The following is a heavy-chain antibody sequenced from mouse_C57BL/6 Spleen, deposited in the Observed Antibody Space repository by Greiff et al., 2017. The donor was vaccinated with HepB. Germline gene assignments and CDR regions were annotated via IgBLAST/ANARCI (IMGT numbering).Heavy chain of an antibody. D-gene: IGHD2-12*01. CDR3: ARHSPYDNYFDY. V-gene: IGHV5-9*01. Sequence: EVKLVESGGGLVKPGGSLKLSCAASGFTFSSYTMSWVRQTPEKRLEWVATISGGGGNTYYPDSVKGRFTISRDNAKNTLYLQMSSLRSEDTALYSCARHSPYDNYFDYWGQGTTLTVSS. CDR2: ISGGGGNT. CDR1: GFTFSSYT. J-gene: IGHJ2*01.